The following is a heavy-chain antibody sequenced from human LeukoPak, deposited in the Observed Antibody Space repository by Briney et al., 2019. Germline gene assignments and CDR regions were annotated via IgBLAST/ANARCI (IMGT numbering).Heavy chain of an antibody. CDR1: GFTFSSYS. V-gene: IGHV3-21*04. J-gene: IGHJ4*02. D-gene: IGHD3-22*01. CDR2: ISSSSSYI. Sequence: PGGSLRLPCAASGFTFSSYSMNWVRQAPGKGLEWVSSISSSSSYIYYADSVKGRFTISRDNSKNTLYLQMNSLRAEDTAVYYCAKGRAYYDSSGYYPGWGQGTLVTVSS. CDR3: AKGRAYYDSSGYYPG.